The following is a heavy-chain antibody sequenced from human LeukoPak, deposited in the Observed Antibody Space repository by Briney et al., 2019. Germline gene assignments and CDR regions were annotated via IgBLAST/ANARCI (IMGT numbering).Heavy chain of an antibody. CDR1: GGTFSSYA. J-gene: IGHJ5*02. CDR2: INPNSGGT. CDR3: ARGSSGAMAFNWFDP. V-gene: IGHV1-2*04. D-gene: IGHD1-26*01. Sequence: ASVKVSCKASGGTFSSYAISWVRQAPGQGLEWMGWINPNSGGTNYAQKFQGWVTMTRDTSISTAYMELSRLRSDDTAVYYCARGSSGAMAFNWFDPWGQGTLVTVSS.